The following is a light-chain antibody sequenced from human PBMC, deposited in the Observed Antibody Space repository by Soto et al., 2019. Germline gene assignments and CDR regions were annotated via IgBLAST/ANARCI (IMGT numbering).Light chain of an antibody. CDR1: SSDVGGYNY. CDR3: SSYTSSSTLVV. Sequence: QSALTQPASVSGSPGQSMTIYCTGTSSDVGGYNYVSWYQQHPGKAPKLMIYDVSNRPSGVSNRFSGSKSGNTASLTISGLQPEDEADYYCSSYTSSSTLVVFGGGTKLTVL. J-gene: IGLJ2*01. V-gene: IGLV2-14*01. CDR2: DVS.